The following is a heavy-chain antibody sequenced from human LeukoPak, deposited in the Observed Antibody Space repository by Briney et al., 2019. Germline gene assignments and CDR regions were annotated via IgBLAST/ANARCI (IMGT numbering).Heavy chain of an antibody. V-gene: IGHV3-74*01. Sequence: GGSLRLSCAASGFTFSSYRMHWVRQAPGKGLVWVSRINSDGSSTSYADSVKGRFTISRDNAKNTLYLQMNSLRAEDTAVYYCARELDTAMIPHYYFDYWGQGTLVTVSS. J-gene: IGHJ4*02. CDR3: ARELDTAMIPHYYFDY. CDR2: INSDGSST. CDR1: GFTFSSYR. D-gene: IGHD5-18*01.